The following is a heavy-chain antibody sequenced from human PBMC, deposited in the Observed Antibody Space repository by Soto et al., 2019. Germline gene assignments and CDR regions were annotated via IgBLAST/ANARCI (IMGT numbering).Heavy chain of an antibody. V-gene: IGHV4-39*02. D-gene: IGHD6-19*01. CDR2: VYYSGSS. CDR1: GGSIDNSTYY. Sequence: SETLSLTCAVSGGSIDNSTYYWGWIRQPPGKGLEWIGSVYYSGSSYYSPSLKSRVTMSVDSSKNHFSLILDSVTAADTAVYYCVSINAGGWYYFDYWGQGILVTVSS. J-gene: IGHJ4*02. CDR3: VSINAGGWYYFDY.